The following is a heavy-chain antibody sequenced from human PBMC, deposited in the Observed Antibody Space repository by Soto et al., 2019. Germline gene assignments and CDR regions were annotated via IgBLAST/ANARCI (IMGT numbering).Heavy chain of an antibody. CDR3: ARGKGDHLGGLPRIGYYFDY. Sequence: GASVKVSCKASGGTFSSYAISWVRQAPGQGLEWMGGIIPIFGTANYAQKFQGRVTITADESTSTAYMELSSLRSEDTAVYYCARGKGDHLGGLPRIGYYFDYWGQGTLVTVSS. J-gene: IGHJ4*02. V-gene: IGHV1-69*13. CDR2: IIPIFGTA. D-gene: IGHD1-26*01. CDR1: GGTFSSYA.